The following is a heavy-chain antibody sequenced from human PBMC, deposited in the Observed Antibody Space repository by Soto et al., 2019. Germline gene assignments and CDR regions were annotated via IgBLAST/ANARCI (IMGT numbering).Heavy chain of an antibody. CDR2: ISGSGGST. J-gene: IGHJ4*02. D-gene: IGHD3-9*01. Sequence: GGSLRLSCAASGFTFSSYAMSWVRQAPGKGLEWVSAISGSGGSTYYADSGKGRSTNSRDNSKKTLYLQMNSLRAEDTAVYYCAKKYYDILTGYSGYFDYWGQGTLVTVSS. V-gene: IGHV3-23*01. CDR1: GFTFSSYA. CDR3: AKKYYDILTGYSGYFDY.